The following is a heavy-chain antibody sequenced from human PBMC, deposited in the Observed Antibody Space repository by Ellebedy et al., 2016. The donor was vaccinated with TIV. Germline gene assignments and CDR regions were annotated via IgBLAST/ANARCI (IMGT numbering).Heavy chain of an antibody. V-gene: IGHV4-59*08. CDR2: ISYSGST. J-gene: IGHJ6*02. CDR1: GGSISHYS. Sequence: MPGGSLRLSCSVSGGSISHYSWSWIRQPPGKELQWIGYISYSGSTNYNPSLRSRVTISTDTSKSQVSLNLRSVTAADTAVYYCAGSGSDYSLYYYYGLAVWGQGKTVTVS. CDR3: AGSGSDYSLYYYYGLAV. D-gene: IGHD4-11*01.